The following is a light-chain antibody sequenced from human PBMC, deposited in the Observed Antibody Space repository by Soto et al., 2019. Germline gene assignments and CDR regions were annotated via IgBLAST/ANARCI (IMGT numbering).Light chain of an antibody. CDR1: QTVSSNS. Sequence: EVMLTQSPGTLSLSPGERATLSCRASQTVSSNSLAWYQQTPGHAPRLLIYGASSRATDTPGRFSGSGSGTDFPLTISRLQPEDFAVYFYQQYGSSDTFGQGTKLEIK. CDR2: GAS. J-gene: IGKJ2*01. CDR3: QQYGSSDT. V-gene: IGKV3-20*01.